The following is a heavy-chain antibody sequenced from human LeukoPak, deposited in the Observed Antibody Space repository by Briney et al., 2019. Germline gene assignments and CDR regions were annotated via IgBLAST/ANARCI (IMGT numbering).Heavy chain of an antibody. J-gene: IGHJ5*02. V-gene: IGHV4-34*01. CDR1: GGSFSAYY. D-gene: IGHD1-1*01. CDR3: ARGGWWDNWNRFDP. Sequence: SETVSRTCSVYGGSFSAYYWIWIRQTPGKGLEGIGEINHSGSTDYNPSLKSRVTISVDTSKNQFSLKLTSVTAADTAVYYCARGGWWDNWNRFDPWGQGTLVTVSS. CDR2: INHSGST.